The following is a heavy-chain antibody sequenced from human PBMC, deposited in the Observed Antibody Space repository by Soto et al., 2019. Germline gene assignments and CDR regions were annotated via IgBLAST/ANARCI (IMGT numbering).Heavy chain of an antibody. Sequence: PGGSLRLSCAASGFTFSSYWMHWVRQAPGKGLVWVSRINSDGSTTNYVDSVKGRFTISRENAKNTLSLQVNSLRAEDTAVYYCARMDGGNSDTWGQGTLVTVSS. V-gene: IGHV3-74*01. D-gene: IGHD4-4*01. CDR3: ARMDGGNSDT. J-gene: IGHJ5*02. CDR1: GFTFSSYW. CDR2: INSDGSTT.